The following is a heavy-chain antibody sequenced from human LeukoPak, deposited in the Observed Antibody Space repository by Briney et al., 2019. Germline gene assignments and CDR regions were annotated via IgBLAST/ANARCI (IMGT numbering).Heavy chain of an antibody. Sequence: SETLSHTCAVSGYSISSNNWWGWIRQLPGKGLEWIGYIYYSGTTYYNPSLKSRVAMSVDTSKKEFSLKLSSVTAADTAVYYCARGDDDPVRITMVRGVTGFFDYWGQGTLVTVSS. J-gene: IGHJ4*02. V-gene: IGHV4-28*01. CDR3: ARGDDDPVRITMVRGVTGFFDY. CDR2: IYYSGTT. D-gene: IGHD3-10*01. CDR1: GYSISSNNW.